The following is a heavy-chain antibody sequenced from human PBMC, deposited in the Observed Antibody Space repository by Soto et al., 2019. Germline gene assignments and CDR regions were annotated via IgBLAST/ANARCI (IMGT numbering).Heavy chain of an antibody. CDR1: GYTFSNYY. CDR2: INCGGGST. CDR3: AREISRFGRKK. Sequence: QVQLAQSGAEVKKPGASVRVSCKASGYTFSNYYMNWVRQAPGQGLEWMGMINCGGGSTTYAQRFQGRVTMTRDTSTSTVYMELSSLRSDDTAVYYCAREISRFGRKKWGQGTLITVSS. D-gene: IGHD3-10*01. J-gene: IGHJ4*02. V-gene: IGHV1-46*01.